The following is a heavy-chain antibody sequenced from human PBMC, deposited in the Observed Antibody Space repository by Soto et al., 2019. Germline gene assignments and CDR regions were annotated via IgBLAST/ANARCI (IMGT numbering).Heavy chain of an antibody. CDR2: IGQDGSDE. V-gene: IGHV3-7*04. Sequence: EVQLVESGGGLVHPGGSLRLSCADSGFSFNMFWMTWVRQAQGKGLEWVAIIGQDGSDELYADSVKGRFTISRDNAKNSLYLQMNRLRVEDTAVYYCTGGSGWLQTDWGQGTLVTVSS. CDR1: GFSFNMFW. CDR3: TGGSGWLQTD. J-gene: IGHJ4*02. D-gene: IGHD6-19*01.